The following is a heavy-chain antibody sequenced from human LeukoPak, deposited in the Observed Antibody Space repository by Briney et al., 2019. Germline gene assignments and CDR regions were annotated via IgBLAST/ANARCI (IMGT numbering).Heavy chain of an antibody. CDR3: AKCRDDYVWGTESYYFDC. CDR1: GSTFSSYA. J-gene: IGHJ4*02. CDR2: ISGSGGST. V-gene: IGHV3-23*01. D-gene: IGHD3-16*01. Sequence: GGSLRLSCAASGSTFSSYAMSWVRQAPGKGLEWVSAISGSGGSTYYADSVKGRFTISRDNSKNTLYLQMNSLRAEDTAVYYCAKCRDDYVWGTESYYFDCWGQGTLVTVSS.